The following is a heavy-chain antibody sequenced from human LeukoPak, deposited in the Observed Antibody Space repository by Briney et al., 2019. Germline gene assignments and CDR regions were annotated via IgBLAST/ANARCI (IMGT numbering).Heavy chain of an antibody. CDR2: INPSGGST. J-gene: IGHJ3*02. Sequence: GASVKVSCKASGYTFTSYYMHWVRQAPGQGLEWMGIINPSGGSTSHAQKFQGRVTMTRDTSTSTVYMELSSLRSEDTAVYYCAREKSGRSVGAKTGAFDIWGQGTMVTVSS. D-gene: IGHD1-26*01. CDR3: AREKSGRSVGAKTGAFDI. CDR1: GYTFTSYY. V-gene: IGHV1-46*01.